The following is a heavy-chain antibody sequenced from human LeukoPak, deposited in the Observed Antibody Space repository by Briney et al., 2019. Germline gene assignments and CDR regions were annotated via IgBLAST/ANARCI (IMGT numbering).Heavy chain of an antibody. CDR3: ARENYGSGSYHPYY. CDR1: GYTFTGYY. D-gene: IGHD3-10*01. CDR2: INPNSGGT. Sequence: ASVKVSCKASGYTFTGYYLHWVRQAPGPGLERMGRINPNSGGTNYAQTFQGRVTMTRDTSISTAYMELSRLRSDDTAVYYCARENYGSGSYHPYYWGQGTLVTVSS. V-gene: IGHV1-2*06. J-gene: IGHJ4*02.